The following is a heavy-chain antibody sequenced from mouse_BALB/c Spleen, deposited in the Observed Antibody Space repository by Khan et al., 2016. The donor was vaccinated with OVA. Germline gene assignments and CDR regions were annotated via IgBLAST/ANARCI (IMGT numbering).Heavy chain of an antibody. CDR1: GYSFTNYW. Sequence: EVQLQQSGTVLARPGASVKMSCKASGYSFTNYWIHWVKQRPGQVLEWVGTFYPGISDTRYNQRFKGKAKLTAVTSATTAYMELSSLTSEDSAFYYCTRSYDSYYFDYWGLGTTLTVSS. CDR2: FYPGISDT. CDR3: TRSYDSYYFDY. J-gene: IGHJ2*01. V-gene: IGHV1-5*01. D-gene: IGHD2-4*01.